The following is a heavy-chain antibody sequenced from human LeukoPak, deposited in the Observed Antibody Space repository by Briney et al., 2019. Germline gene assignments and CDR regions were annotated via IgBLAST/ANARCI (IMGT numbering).Heavy chain of an antibody. CDR3: AKDRLVAAIPYYSDY. Sequence: GGSLRLSCAASRFTFSSYAMSWVRQAPGKGLEWVSAISGSGGSTYYADSVKGRFTISRDNSKNTLYLQMNSLRAEDTAVYYCAKDRLVAAIPYYSDYWGQGTLVTVSS. V-gene: IGHV3-23*01. CDR2: ISGSGGST. J-gene: IGHJ4*02. D-gene: IGHD2-15*01. CDR1: RFTFSSYA.